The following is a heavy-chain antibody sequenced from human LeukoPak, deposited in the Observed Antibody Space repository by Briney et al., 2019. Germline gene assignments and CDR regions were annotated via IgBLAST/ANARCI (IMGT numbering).Heavy chain of an antibody. D-gene: IGHD3-16*01. J-gene: IGHJ3*02. Sequence: SQTLSLTCTVSGGSISSADYYWSWIRQPPGKGLEWIGYIYHSGNTYYNPSLKSRVTISVDTSKNQFSLKLSSVTAADTAVYYCARVDYLDAFDIWGQGTMVTVSS. V-gene: IGHV4-30-4*01. CDR2: IYHSGNT. CDR1: GGSISSADYY. CDR3: ARVDYLDAFDI.